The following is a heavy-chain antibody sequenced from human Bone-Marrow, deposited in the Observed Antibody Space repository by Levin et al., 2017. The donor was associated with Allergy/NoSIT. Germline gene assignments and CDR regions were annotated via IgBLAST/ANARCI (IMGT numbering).Heavy chain of an antibody. CDR1: GYTFTSYD. Sequence: TGGSLRLSCKASGYTFTSYDINWVRQATGQGLEWMGWMNPNSGNTGYAQKFQGRVTMTRNTSISTAYMELSSLRSEDTAVYYCARSLPGCRSNNWFDPWGQGTLVTVSS. CDR3: ARSLPGCRSNNWFDP. CDR2: MNPNSGNT. J-gene: IGHJ5*02. D-gene: IGHD2-2*01. V-gene: IGHV1-8*01.